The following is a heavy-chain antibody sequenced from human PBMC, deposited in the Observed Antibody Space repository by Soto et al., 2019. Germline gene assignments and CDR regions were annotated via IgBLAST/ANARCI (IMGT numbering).Heavy chain of an antibody. Sequence: PGGSLRLSCAASGFTFNRYAMSWVRQAPGKGLEWVSGIRARGGDTWYADSVKGRFTISRDDSKSTLYLQMSSLRAEDTASYYCGREYGDSSGIMSMDVWGQGSTVTVSS. CDR2: IRARGGDT. CDR1: GFTFNRYA. D-gene: IGHD4-17*01. V-gene: IGHV3-23*01. CDR3: GREYGDSSGIMSMDV. J-gene: IGHJ6*02.